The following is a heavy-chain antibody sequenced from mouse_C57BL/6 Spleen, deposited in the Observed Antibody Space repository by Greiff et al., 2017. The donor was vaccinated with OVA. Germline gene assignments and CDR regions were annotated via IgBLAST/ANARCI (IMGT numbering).Heavy chain of an antibody. D-gene: IGHD2-4*01. V-gene: IGHV5-17*01. CDR2: ISSGSSTI. CDR3: AQDYDYDHWYFDV. CDR1: GFTFSDYG. J-gene: IGHJ1*03. Sequence: EVQLVESGGGLVKPGGSLKLSCAASGFTFSDYGMHWVRQAPEKGLEWVAYISSGSSTIYYADTVKGRFTISRDNAKNTLFLQMTSLRSEDTAMYYCAQDYDYDHWYFDVWGTGTTVTGSS.